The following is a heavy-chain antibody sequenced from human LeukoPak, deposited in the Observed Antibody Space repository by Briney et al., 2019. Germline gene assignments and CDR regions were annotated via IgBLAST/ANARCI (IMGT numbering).Heavy chain of an antibody. CDR3: ATRMNSYDNSGYYPHY. CDR2: ISYDGSNK. V-gene: IGHV3-30*03. J-gene: IGHJ4*02. CDR1: GFSFNNYG. Sequence: GGSLRLSCAASGFSFNNYGMHWVRQAPGKGLEWVAVISYDGSNKYYADSVKGRFAISRDNSKNTLYLQMNSLRAEDTAVYYCATRMNSYDNSGYYPHYWGQGTLVTVSS. D-gene: IGHD3-22*01.